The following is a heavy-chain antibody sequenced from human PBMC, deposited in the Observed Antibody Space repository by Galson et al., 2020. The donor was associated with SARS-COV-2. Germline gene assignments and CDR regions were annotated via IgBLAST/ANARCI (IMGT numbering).Heavy chain of an antibody. CDR1: GFTFDDYG. J-gene: IGHJ4*02. V-gene: IGHV3-20*01. CDR2: INWNGGST. Sequence: GGSLRLSCAASGFTFDDYGMSWVRQAPGKGLEWVSGINWNGGSTGYADSVKGRFTISRDNAKNSLYLQMNSLRAEDTALYHCARLGGDGYSPSFFDYWGQGTLVTVSS. CDR3: ARLGGDGYSPSFFDY. D-gene: IGHD4-4*01.